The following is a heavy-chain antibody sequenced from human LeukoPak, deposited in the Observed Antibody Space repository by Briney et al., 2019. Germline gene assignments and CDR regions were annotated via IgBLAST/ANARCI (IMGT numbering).Heavy chain of an antibody. V-gene: IGHV1-18*01. D-gene: IGHD2-2*01. CDR1: GYTFTSYG. Sequence: ASVKVSCKASGYTFTSYGISWVRQAPGQGLEWMGWISAYNGNTNYAQKLQGRVTMTTDTSTSTAYMELRSLRSDDTAVYYCARYGYCSSTSCPRGNNWFDPWGQGTLVTVSS. CDR3: ARYGYCSSTSCPRGNNWFDP. J-gene: IGHJ5*02. CDR2: ISAYNGNT.